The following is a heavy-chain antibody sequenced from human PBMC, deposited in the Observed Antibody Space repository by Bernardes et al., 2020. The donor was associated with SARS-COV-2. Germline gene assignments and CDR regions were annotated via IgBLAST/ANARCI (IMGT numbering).Heavy chain of an antibody. J-gene: IGHJ6*02. Sequence: GGSLRLSCAGSGFDFSDYWMTWVRQAPGKGLEWVDNIKRDGSETYYVDSVKGRFTISRDNAKNLVFLQMNSLRAEDTAVFYCVRSAGMDVWGQGTMVTVSS. CDR1: GFDFSDYW. V-gene: IGHV3-7*03. CDR2: IKRDGSET. CDR3: VRSAGMDV.